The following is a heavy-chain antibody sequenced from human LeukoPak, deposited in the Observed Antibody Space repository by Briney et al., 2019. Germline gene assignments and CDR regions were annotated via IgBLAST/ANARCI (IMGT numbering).Heavy chain of an antibody. V-gene: IGHV4-34*01. CDR3: AKEVGLISA. Sequence: SETLSLTCAVYGGSFSGYYWSWIRQPPGKGLEWIGEINHSGSTNYNPSLKSRVTISVDTSKNQFSLWLYSVTAADTAVYYGAKEVGLISAWGQGTLVTVSS. D-gene: IGHD2-2*01. CDR2: INHSGST. CDR1: GGSFSGYY. J-gene: IGHJ4*02.